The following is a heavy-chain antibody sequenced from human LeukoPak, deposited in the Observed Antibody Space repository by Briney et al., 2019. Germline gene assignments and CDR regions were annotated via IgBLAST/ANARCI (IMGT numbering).Heavy chain of an antibody. CDR1: GGSITSEY. V-gene: IGHV4-39*07. D-gene: IGHD3-16*01. Sequence: SETLSLTCTVSGGSITSEYWGWLRQTPEKGLEWIGRVYHTGSAYKNPSLESRVAFSVDTSKNQFSLQVMSVTAADTAVYYCARTLGVLDYYYMDVWGRGTAVTVSS. CDR2: VYHTGSA. CDR3: ARTLGVLDYYYMDV. J-gene: IGHJ6*03.